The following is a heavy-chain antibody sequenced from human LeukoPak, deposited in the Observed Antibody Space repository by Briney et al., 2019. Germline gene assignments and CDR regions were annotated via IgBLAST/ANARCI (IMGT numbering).Heavy chain of an antibody. CDR1: GFAFSSYG. V-gene: IGHV3-23*01. CDR2: ISGSGGST. Sequence: GGSLRLSCAASGFAFSSYGMSWVRQAPGKGLEWVSAISGSGGSTYYADSVKGRFTISRDNSKNTLYLQMNSLRAEDTAVYYCARRAGGYSHPYDYWGQGILVTVSS. D-gene: IGHD4-23*01. J-gene: IGHJ4*02. CDR3: ARRAGGYSHPYDY.